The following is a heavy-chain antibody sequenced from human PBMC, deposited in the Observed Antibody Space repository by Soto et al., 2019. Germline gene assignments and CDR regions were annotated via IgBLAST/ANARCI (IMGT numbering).Heavy chain of an antibody. CDR2: IDPSDSYT. CDR3: ARLIAARPYYYYGMDV. D-gene: IGHD6-6*01. CDR1: GYSFTSYW. V-gene: IGHV5-10-1*01. Sequence: GESLKISCKGSGYSFTSYWISWVRQMPGKGLEWMGRIDPSDSYTNYSPSFQGHVTISADKSISTAYLQWSSLKASDTAMYYCARLIAARPYYYYGMDVWGQGTTVTVSS. J-gene: IGHJ6*02.